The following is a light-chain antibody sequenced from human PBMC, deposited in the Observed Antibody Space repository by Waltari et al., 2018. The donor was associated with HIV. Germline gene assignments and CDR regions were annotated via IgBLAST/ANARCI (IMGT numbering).Light chain of an antibody. V-gene: IGKV5-2*01. CDR3: LQHDSLPFS. Sequence: DTTLTQSPAFTSATPGDKVTIYCKASAPIGDSVSWFQQKPGQPPILIVRRGASLVPGSPLRFNGRGYGTDFFHTISDMKSEDGGVYFCLQHDSLPFSFGQGTKLDIK. CDR2: RGA. J-gene: IGKJ2*01. CDR1: APIGDS.